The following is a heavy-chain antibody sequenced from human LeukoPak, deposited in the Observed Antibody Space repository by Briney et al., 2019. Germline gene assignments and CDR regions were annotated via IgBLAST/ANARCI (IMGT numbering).Heavy chain of an antibody. CDR3: AKVGYSSSWYLYYFDY. D-gene: IGHD6-13*01. Sequence: GGSLRLSCAASGFTFSSYAMSWVRQAPGKGLEWVSAISGSGGSTYYADSVKGRFTISRDNSKNTLYLQMNSLRAEDTAVYYCAKVGYSSSWYLYYFDYWGQGTLVTLSS. CDR1: GFTFSSYA. V-gene: IGHV3-23*01. CDR2: ISGSGGST. J-gene: IGHJ4*02.